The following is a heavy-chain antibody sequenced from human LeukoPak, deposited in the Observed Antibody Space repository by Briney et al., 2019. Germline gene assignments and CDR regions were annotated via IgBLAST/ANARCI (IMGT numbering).Heavy chain of an antibody. V-gene: IGHV3-23*01. CDR3: AKDGSSGWYGGGFDY. Sequence: GGSLRLSCVASAFTFSNYAMSWVRQAPGKGLGWVSAISGSGGSTYYADSQKGRFTISRDNSKNTLYLQMNSLRADDTAVYYCAKDGSSGWYGGGFDYWGQGTLDTVSS. CDR2: ISGSGGST. CDR1: AFTFSNYA. J-gene: IGHJ4*02. D-gene: IGHD6-19*01.